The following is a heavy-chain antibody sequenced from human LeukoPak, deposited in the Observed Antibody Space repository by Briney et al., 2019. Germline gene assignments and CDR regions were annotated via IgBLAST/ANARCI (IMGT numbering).Heavy chain of an antibody. CDR2: ISYDGSNK. CDR3: TTDREGGMDV. V-gene: IGHV3-30*04. Sequence: GGSLRLSCAASGFTFSSYAMHWVRQAPGKGLEWVAVISYDGSNKYYADSVKGRFTISRDDSKNTLYLQMNSLKTEDTAVYYCTTDREGGMDVWGQGTTVTVSS. J-gene: IGHJ6*02. CDR1: GFTFSSYA.